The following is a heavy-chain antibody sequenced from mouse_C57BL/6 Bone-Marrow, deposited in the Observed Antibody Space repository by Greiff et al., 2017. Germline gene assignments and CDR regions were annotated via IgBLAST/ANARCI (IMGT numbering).Heavy chain of an antibody. Sequence: QVQLQQSGAELARPGASVKLSCKASGYTFTSYGISWVKQRTGQGLEWIGEIYPRSGNTYYNEKFKGKATLTADKSSSTAYMELRSLTSEDYAVYFCAEDYDGAWFAYWGQGTLVTVSA. CDR3: AEDYDGAWFAY. CDR1: GYTFTSYG. V-gene: IGHV1-81*01. J-gene: IGHJ3*01. D-gene: IGHD2-4*01. CDR2: IYPRSGNT.